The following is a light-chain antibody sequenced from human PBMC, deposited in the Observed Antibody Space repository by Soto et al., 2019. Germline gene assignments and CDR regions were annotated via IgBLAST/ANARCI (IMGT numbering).Light chain of an antibody. CDR2: DVS. CDR1: SSDIGGYNY. Sequence: QSALTQPRSVSVSPGQSVTISCTGTSSDIGGYNYVSWYQHHPDKAPNLLIYDVSKRPSGVPDRFSGSKSGNTASLTISGLQAEDRADYYCCSYADSYTFVFGTGTKVTVL. V-gene: IGLV2-11*01. J-gene: IGLJ1*01. CDR3: CSYADSYTFV.